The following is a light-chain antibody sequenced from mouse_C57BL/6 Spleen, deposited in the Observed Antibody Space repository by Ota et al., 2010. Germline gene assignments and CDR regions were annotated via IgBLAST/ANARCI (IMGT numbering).Light chain of an antibody. J-gene: IGKJ5*01. CDR1: QNVGTN. CDR3: HNITATPLT. CDR2: XAS. V-gene: IGKV6-15*01. Sequence: DIVMTQSQKFMSTSVGDRVSVTCKASQNVGTNVAWYQQQPGQSPKPLIFXASFRYSGVPDRFTGSDLEQISLLTISNVQSEDLAELFCHNITATPLTFG.